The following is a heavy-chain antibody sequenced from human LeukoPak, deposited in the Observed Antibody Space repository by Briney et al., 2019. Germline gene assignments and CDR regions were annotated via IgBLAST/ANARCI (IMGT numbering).Heavy chain of an antibody. J-gene: IGHJ4*02. D-gene: IGHD3-10*01. CDR1: GGSISSYY. Sequence: PSETLSLTCTVSGGSISSYYWSWIRQPPGKGLEWIGYIYYSGSTNYNPSLKGRVTISVDTSKNQFSLKLSSVTAADTAVYYCARHVPYYYGSGSYHDYWGQGTLVTVSS. CDR3: ARHVPYYYGSGSYHDY. V-gene: IGHV4-59*08. CDR2: IYYSGST.